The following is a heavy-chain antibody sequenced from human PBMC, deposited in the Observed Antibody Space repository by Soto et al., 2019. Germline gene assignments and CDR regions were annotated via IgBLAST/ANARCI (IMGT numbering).Heavy chain of an antibody. D-gene: IGHD1-26*01. CDR2: VSGYNGHT. Sequence: KLVQSGAEVKKPGASVKVSCQTSGYTFFSYAITWVRQAPGQGLEWMGWVSGYNGHTNYAQKFQERVNMTRDISTPTVFMEVTNLRSHDKAVYDCARFLGPTSSENWFEPWGPGTLVTVSS. J-gene: IGHJ5*02. CDR1: GYTFFSYA. CDR3: ARFLGPTSSENWFEP. V-gene: IGHV1-18*01.